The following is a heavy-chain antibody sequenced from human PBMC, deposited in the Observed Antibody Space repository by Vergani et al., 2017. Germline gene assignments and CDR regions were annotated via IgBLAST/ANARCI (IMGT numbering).Heavy chain of an antibody. J-gene: IGHJ5*02. CDR1: GGSISSSSYY. Sequence: QLQLQESGPGLVKPSETLSLTCTVSGGSISSSSYYWGWIRQPPGKGLEWIGSIYYSGSTYYNPSLKSRVTISVDTSKNQFSLKLSSVTAADTAVYYCARGWNDILTGTVSWFDPWGQGTLVTVSS. V-gene: IGHV4-39*07. CDR3: ARGWNDILTGTVSWFDP. D-gene: IGHD3-9*01. CDR2: IYYSGST.